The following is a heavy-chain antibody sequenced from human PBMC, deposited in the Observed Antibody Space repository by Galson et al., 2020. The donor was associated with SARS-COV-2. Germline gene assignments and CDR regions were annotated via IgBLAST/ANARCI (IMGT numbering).Heavy chain of an antibody. CDR2: ISAYNGNT. CDR1: GYTFTSYG. Sequence: KVSCKASGYTFTSYGISWVRQAPGQGLEWMGWISAYNGNTNYAQKLQGRVTMTTDTSTSTAYMELRSLRSDDTAVYYCARGPRIAVAGYYYYYYGMDVWGQGTTVTVSS. CDR3: ARGPRIAVAGYYYYYYGMDV. V-gene: IGHV1-18*01. J-gene: IGHJ6*02. D-gene: IGHD6-19*01.